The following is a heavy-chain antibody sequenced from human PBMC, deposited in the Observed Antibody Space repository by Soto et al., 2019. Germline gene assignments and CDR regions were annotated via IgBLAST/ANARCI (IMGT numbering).Heavy chain of an antibody. CDR1: GFTFSSYW. CDR2: IKQDGSEK. J-gene: IGHJ6*02. D-gene: IGHD6-13*01. V-gene: IGHV3-7*01. CDR3: ARVNGYSSSWYGYYYYYGMDV. Sequence: PGGSLRLSCAASGFTFSSYWMSWVRQAPGKGLEWVANIKQDGSEKYYVDSVKGRFTISRDNAKNSLYLQMNSLRAEDTAAYYCARVNGYSSSWYGYYYYYGMDVWGQGTTVTVSS.